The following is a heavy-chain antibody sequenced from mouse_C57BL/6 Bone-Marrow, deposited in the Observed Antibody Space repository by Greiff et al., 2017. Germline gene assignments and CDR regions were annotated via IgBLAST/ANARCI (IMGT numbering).Heavy chain of an antibody. CDR1: GYTFTSYW. Sequence: QVQLQQPGAELVKPGASVKLSCKASGYTFTSYWMQWVKQRPGQGLEWIGEIDPSDSYTNYNQKFKGKATLTVDTSSSPAYLQLSSLTSEDSAVYYCARWGYGNPWYFDVWGTGTTVTVSS. D-gene: IGHD1-1*01. CDR3: ARWGYGNPWYFDV. J-gene: IGHJ1*03. CDR2: IDPSDSYT. V-gene: IGHV1-50*01.